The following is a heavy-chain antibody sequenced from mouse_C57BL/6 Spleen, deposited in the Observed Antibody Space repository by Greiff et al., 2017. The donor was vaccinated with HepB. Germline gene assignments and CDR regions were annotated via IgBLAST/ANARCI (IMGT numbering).Heavy chain of an antibody. CDR3: AGDEDYYGSSPFAY. V-gene: IGHV7-1*01. CDR1: GFTFSDFY. Sequence: EVQVVESGGGLVQSGRSLRLSCATSGFTFSDFYMEWVRQAPGKGLEWIAASRNKANDYTTEHSASVKGRFIVSRDTSQSILYLQMNALRAEDTAIYYWAGDEDYYGSSPFAYWGQGTLVTVSA. D-gene: IGHD1-1*01. J-gene: IGHJ3*01. CDR2: SRNKANDYTT.